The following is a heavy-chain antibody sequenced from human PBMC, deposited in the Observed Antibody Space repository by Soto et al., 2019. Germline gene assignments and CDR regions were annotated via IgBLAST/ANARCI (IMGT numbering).Heavy chain of an antibody. D-gene: IGHD2-15*01. CDR3: ARAYCSGGSCYSAVPDLFDY. J-gene: IGHJ4*02. CDR1: GGSISSYY. V-gene: IGHV4-59*01. CDR2: IYYSGST. Sequence: SSETLSLTCTVSGGSISSYYWSWIRQPPGKGPEWIGYIYYSGSTNYNPSLKSRVTIPVDTSKNQFSLKLSSVTAAGTAVYYCARAYCSGGSCYSAVPDLFDYWGQGTLVTVSS.